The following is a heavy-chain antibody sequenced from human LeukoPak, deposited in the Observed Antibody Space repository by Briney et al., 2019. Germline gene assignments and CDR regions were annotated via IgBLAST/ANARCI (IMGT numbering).Heavy chain of an antibody. D-gene: IGHD4-11*01. CDR3: ARVTINYYYYMDV. J-gene: IGHJ6*03. CDR2: INPNSGGT. Sequence: GASVKVSCKASGYTFTGYYMHWVRQAPGQGLEWMGWINPNSGGTNYAQKFQGRVTMTRDTSISTAYMELSRLRSDDTAVYYCARVTINYYYYMDVWGKGTTATVSS. CDR1: GYTFTGYY. V-gene: IGHV1-2*02.